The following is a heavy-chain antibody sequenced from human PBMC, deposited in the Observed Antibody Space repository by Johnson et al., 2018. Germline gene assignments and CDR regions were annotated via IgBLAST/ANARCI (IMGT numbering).Heavy chain of an antibody. CDR1: GFTFSSYA. CDR2: ISYDGSNK. V-gene: IGHV3-30*04. J-gene: IGHJ6*03. CDR3: ARDDMDV. Sequence: QVQLVQSGGGVVQPGRSLRLSCAASGFTFSSYALHWVRQAPGKGLEWVAFISYDGSNKYYADSVKGRFTISRDNSKNTLYLQMNSLRAEDTAVYYCARDDMDVWGKGTTVTVSS.